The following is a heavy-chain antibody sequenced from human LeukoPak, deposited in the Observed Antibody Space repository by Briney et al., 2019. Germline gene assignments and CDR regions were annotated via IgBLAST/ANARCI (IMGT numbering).Heavy chain of an antibody. CDR1: GGSFSGYH. D-gene: IGHD5-24*01. CDR3: ARRPDGFDY. V-gene: IGHV4-34*01. J-gene: IGHJ4*02. Sequence: WETLSLTCDVYGGSFSGYHWSWIRQPPGKGLEWIGEINHSGSTEYNPSLNNRVTISVDTSKNQFSLKVRSVTAADTAVYYCARRPDGFDYWGQGTLVTVSS. CDR2: INHSGST.